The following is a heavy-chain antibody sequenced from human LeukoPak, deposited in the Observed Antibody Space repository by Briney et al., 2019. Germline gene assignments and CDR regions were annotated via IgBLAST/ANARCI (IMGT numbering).Heavy chain of an antibody. CDR1: GGSISSYY. V-gene: IGHV4-59*08. Sequence: PSETLSLTCTVSGGSISSYYWSWIRQPPGKGLEWIGYIYYSGSTNYNPSLRSRVTISVDTSKNQFSLKLSFVTAADTAVYYCARLSATVSPHFDHWGQGTLVTVSS. CDR3: ARLSATVSPHFDH. J-gene: IGHJ4*02. D-gene: IGHD4-11*01. CDR2: IYYSGST.